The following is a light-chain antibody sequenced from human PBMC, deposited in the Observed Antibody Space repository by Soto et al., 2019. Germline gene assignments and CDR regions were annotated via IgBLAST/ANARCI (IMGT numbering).Light chain of an antibody. CDR2: AAS. J-gene: IGKJ3*01. V-gene: IGKV1-17*01. CDR1: QGIGND. CDR3: QQRSNWAT. Sequence: DIQMTPSPSSLSASVGDRVTITCRASQGIGNDLAWYQQKPGKAPKLLIYAASTLQSGVPSRFSGSGSVTDFTLTISSLEPEDFAVYYCQQRSNWATFGPGTKVDIK.